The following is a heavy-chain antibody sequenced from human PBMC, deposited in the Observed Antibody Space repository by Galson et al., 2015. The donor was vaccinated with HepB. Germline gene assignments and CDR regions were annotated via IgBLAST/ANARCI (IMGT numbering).Heavy chain of an antibody. CDR1: GGSISSGGYY. J-gene: IGHJ3*02. V-gene: IGHV4-31*03. CDR2: IYYSGST. CDR3: ASPVITPGRFDI. Sequence: TLSLTCTVSGGSISSGGYYWSWIRQHPGKGLEWIGYIYYSGSTYYNPSLKSRVTISIDTSKNQFSLKLRSVTAADTAVYYCASPVITPGRFDIWGQGTMVTVSS. D-gene: IGHD5-24*01.